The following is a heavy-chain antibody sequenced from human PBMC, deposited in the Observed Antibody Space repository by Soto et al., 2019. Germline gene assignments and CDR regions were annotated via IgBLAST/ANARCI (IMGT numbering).Heavy chain of an antibody. CDR1: GGSISSGDYY. Sequence: SETLSLTCTVAGGSISSGDYYWSWIRQPPGKGLEWIGYIYYSGSTYYNPSLKSRVTISVDTSKNQFSPKLSSVTAADTAVYYCARVRRAFDIWGQGTMVTVSS. CDR2: IYYSGST. CDR3: ARVRRAFDI. J-gene: IGHJ3*02. V-gene: IGHV4-30-4*01.